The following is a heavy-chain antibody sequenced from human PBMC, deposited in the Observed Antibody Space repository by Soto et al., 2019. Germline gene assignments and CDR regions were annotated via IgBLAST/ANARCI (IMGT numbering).Heavy chain of an antibody. CDR2: ISAYNGNT. Sequence: VKVSCKAPRYTFTSNCISWARQAPGQGLEWMGWISAYNGNTNYAQKLQGRVTMTTDTSTSTAYMELRSLRSDDTAVYYCAIDGYCSGGSCYFADFAYWVQGTSVTVSS. CDR1: RYTFTSNC. D-gene: IGHD2-15*01. J-gene: IGHJ4*02. V-gene: IGHV1-18*01. CDR3: AIDGYCSGGSCYFADFAY.